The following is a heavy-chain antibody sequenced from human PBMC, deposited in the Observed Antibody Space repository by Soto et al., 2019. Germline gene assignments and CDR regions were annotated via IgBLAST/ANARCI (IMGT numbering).Heavy chain of an antibody. CDR2: IDPSGGAT. D-gene: IGHD5-12*01. J-gene: IGHJ4*02. V-gene: IGHV1-46*02. CDR3: AREMASTYFFDY. CDR1: GYTFNSYY. Sequence: ASVKVSCKASGYTFNSYYIHWVRQAPGQGLEWMGNIDPSGGATTYAQKFQGRVTITRDTSTSTVYMELSSLRSEDTAVYYCAREMASTYFFDYWGQGALVTVS.